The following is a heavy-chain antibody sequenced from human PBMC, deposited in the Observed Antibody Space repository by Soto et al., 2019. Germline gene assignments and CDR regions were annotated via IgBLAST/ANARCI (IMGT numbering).Heavy chain of an antibody. CDR2: ITPLFGTA. CDR1: GGTFSSYA. V-gene: IGHV1-69*01. J-gene: IGHJ2*01. CDR3: ARVSSTGTDYGDYNPYWYFDL. D-gene: IGHD4-17*01. Sequence: QVQLVQSGAEVKKPGSSVKVSCKASGGTFSSYAISWVRQAPGQGLECMGGITPLFGTANYDQMLQGRVTITADESTSTAYMELSSLRSEDTAVYYCARVSSTGTDYGDYNPYWYFDLWGRGTLVTVSS.